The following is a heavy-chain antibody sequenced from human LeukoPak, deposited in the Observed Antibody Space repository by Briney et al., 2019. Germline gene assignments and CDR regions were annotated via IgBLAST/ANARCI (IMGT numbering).Heavy chain of an antibody. D-gene: IGHD3-22*01. CDR2: ISHSGST. J-gene: IGHJ4*02. Sequence: SETLSLTCTVSGDSINPYYWSWIRQPPGKGLEWIGEISHSGSTTYNPSLRSRVTISGDTSKKQFSLKLSSVTAADTAVYYCVTYYYGSSAPKRNYWGQGILVTVSS. V-gene: IGHV4-34*01. CDR1: GDSINPYY. CDR3: VTYYYGSSAPKRNY.